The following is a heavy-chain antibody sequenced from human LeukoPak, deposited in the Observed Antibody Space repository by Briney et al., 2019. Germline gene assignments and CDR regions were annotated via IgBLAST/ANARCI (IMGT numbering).Heavy chain of an antibody. D-gene: IGHD1-26*01. CDR2: IYYSGST. V-gene: IGHV4-59*01. Sequence: SETLSLTCTVSGGSISSYYWSWIRQPPGKGLEWIGYIYYSGSTNYNPSLKSRVTISVDTSKNQFSLKLSSVTAADTAVYYCARVGGSYGYYYYYMDVWGKGTTVTISS. CDR3: ARVGGSYGYYYYYMDV. CDR1: GGSISSYY. J-gene: IGHJ6*03.